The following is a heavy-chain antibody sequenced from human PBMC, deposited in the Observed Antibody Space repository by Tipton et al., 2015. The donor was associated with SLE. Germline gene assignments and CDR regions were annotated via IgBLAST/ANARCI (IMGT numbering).Heavy chain of an antibody. CDR2: MHYSGNT. V-gene: IGHV4-59*08. Sequence: TLSLTCTVSCASINSHYCTWIRQPPGQGLEWIGFMHYSGNTYYNPSLKGRVAFSVDPSKNHFSLELTSVTAADTAVYYCARAMGGAIMDANYWGQGTLVTVSS. CDR1: CASINSHY. CDR3: ARAMGGAIMDANY. J-gene: IGHJ4*02. D-gene: IGHD3-16*01.